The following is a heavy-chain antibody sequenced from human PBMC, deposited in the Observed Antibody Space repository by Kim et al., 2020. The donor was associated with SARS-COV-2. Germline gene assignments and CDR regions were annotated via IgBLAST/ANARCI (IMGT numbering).Heavy chain of an antibody. Sequence: SRVTISVDTAKNQFSLKLSSVTAADTAVYYCARDPSYYYDSSGYSDPFDYWGQGTLVTVSS. V-gene: IGHV4-39*07. D-gene: IGHD3-22*01. CDR3: ARDPSYYYDSSGYSDPFDY. J-gene: IGHJ4*02.